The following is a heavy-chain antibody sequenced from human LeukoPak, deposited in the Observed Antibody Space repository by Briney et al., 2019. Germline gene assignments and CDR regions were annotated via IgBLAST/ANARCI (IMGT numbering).Heavy chain of an antibody. J-gene: IGHJ5*02. Sequence: SETLSLTCTVSGGSISSGGYYWSWIRQHPGKGLEWIGYIYYSGSTYYNPSLKSRVTISVDMSKNQFSLKLSSVTAADTAVYYCARDDYNWFDPWGQGTLVTVSS. CDR3: ARDDYNWFDP. CDR2: IYYSGST. D-gene: IGHD2-21*02. CDR1: GGSISSGGYY. V-gene: IGHV4-31*03.